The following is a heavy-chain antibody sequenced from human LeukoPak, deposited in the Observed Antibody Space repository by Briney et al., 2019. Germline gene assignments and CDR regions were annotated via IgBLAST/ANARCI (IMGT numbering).Heavy chain of an antibody. CDR3: ARGLGDSSGPYFDY. D-gene: IGHD3-22*01. Sequence: SETLSLTCAVYGGSFIGYYWSWIRQTPGKGLEWIGEINHSGSTNYNPSLKSRVTISVDTSKNQFSLKLSSVTAADTAVYYCARGLGDSSGPYFDYWGQGTLVTVSS. J-gene: IGHJ4*02. CDR1: GGSFIGYY. CDR2: INHSGST. V-gene: IGHV4-34*01.